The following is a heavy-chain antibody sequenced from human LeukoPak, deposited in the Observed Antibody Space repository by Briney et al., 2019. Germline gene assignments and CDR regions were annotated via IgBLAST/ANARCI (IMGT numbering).Heavy chain of an antibody. J-gene: IGHJ4*02. D-gene: IGHD6-13*01. V-gene: IGHV3-30*03. CDR3: ARGRGQQLVPNY. CDR1: GFTFSSYG. CDR2: ISYDGSNK. Sequence: GGSLRLSCAASGFTFSSYGMHWVRQAPGKGLEWVAVISYDGSNKYYADSVKGRFTISRDNSKNTLYLQMNSLRAEDTAVYYCARGRGQQLVPNYWGQGTLVTVSS.